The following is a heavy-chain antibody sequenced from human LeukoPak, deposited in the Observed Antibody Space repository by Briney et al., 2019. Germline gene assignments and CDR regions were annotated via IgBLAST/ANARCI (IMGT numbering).Heavy chain of an antibody. J-gene: IGHJ4*02. Sequence: PGGSLRLSCAASGFTFSSYSMNWVRQAPGKGLEWVSSISSSSSYIYYADSVKGRFTTSRDNAKNSLYLQMNSLRAEDTAVYYCAREWQGGIAAAGTRIEGDYWGQGTLVAVSS. CDR1: GFTFSSYS. CDR2: ISSSSSYI. CDR3: AREWQGGIAAAGTRIEGDY. V-gene: IGHV3-21*01. D-gene: IGHD6-13*01.